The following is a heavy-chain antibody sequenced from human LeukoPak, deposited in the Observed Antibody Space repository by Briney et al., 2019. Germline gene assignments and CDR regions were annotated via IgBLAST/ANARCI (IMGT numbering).Heavy chain of an antibody. Sequence: SETLSLTCTVSGDSISNSRYSWGWIRQPPGKGLEWIGTTSYSGSAYYNPSLKSRVTISVDTSKNQFSLKLSSVTAADTAVYYCARDYKGYCSGGSCHRPFDAFDIWGQGTMVTVSS. CDR3: ARDYKGYCSGGSCHRPFDAFDI. CDR2: TSYSGSA. J-gene: IGHJ3*02. V-gene: IGHV4-39*07. D-gene: IGHD2-15*01. CDR1: GDSISNSRYS.